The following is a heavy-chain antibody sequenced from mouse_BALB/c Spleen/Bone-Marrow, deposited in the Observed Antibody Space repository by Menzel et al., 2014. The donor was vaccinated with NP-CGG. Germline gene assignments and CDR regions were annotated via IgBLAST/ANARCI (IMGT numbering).Heavy chain of an antibody. CDR3: ARTGY. V-gene: IGHV1-19*01. CDR2: VTPYNGGT. J-gene: IGHJ2*01. Sequence: EVQLQQSGPELVKPGASVKMSCKASGYTFTDYYMDWVKQSHGESFEWIGRVTPYNGGTTYNQKFKGKATLTVDKSSSTAYMALNSLTSEDSAVYYCARTGYWRQGTTLTVSS. CDR1: GYTFTDYY.